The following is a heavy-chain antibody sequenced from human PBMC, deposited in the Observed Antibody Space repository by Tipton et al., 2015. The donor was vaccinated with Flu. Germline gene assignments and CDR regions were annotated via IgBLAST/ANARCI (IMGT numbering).Heavy chain of an antibody. D-gene: IGHD1-1*01. V-gene: IGHV4-39*07. Sequence: LRLSCTVSGGSISSSSYYWGWIRQPPGKGLEWIGSIYYSGNTYYNPSLKSRVTISVDTSKNQFSLDLTSLTAADTAVYYCARDLWNDRRAYYYYGVDVWGQGTTVTVPS. J-gene: IGHJ6*02. CDR2: IYYSGNT. CDR3: ARDLWNDRRAYYYYGVDV. CDR1: GGSISSSSYY.